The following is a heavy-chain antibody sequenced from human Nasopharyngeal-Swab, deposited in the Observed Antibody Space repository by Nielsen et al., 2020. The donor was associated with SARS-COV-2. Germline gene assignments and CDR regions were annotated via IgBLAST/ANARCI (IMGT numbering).Heavy chain of an antibody. CDR1: GFTFSDYY. J-gene: IGHJ4*02. CDR2: ISSSGSTI. D-gene: IGHD6-19*01. Sequence: GESLKISCAASGFTFSDYYMSWIRQAPGKGLEWVSYISSSGSTIYYADSVKGRFTISRDNAKNSLYLQMNSLRAEDTAVYYCARVFYRSGWYWFDYWGQGTLVTVSS. CDR3: ARVFYRSGWYWFDY. V-gene: IGHV3-11*01.